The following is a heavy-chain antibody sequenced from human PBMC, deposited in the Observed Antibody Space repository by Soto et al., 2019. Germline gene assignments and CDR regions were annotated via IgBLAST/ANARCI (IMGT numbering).Heavy chain of an antibody. V-gene: IGHV3-23*01. CDR3: ASRSSGWYFDY. CDR1: GFTFSSYA. CDR2: ISGSGGST. Sequence: EVQLLESGGGLVQPGGSLRLSCAASGFTFSSYAMNWVRQAPGKGLEWVSAISGSGGSTYYADSVKGRFTISRDNSKNPLYLQMNSLRAEDTAVYYCASRSSGWYFDYWGQGTLVTVSS. D-gene: IGHD6-19*01. J-gene: IGHJ4*02.